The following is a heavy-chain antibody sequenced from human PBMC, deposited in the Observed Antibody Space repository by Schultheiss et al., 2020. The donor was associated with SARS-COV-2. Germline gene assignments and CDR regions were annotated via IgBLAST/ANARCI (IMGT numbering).Heavy chain of an antibody. Sequence: ASVKVSCKASGYTFSNYYMHWVRQAPGQGLEWMGRINPNTGDTDYAQKFQDRVTLTRDTSITTVYMELSRLRSDDTAVYYCAGDWGVVAVARERAPPDYWGEGTLVKVSS. CDR1: GYTFSNYY. V-gene: IGHV1-2*06. J-gene: IGHJ4*02. CDR3: AGDWGVVAVARERAPPDY. D-gene: IGHD6-19*01. CDR2: INPNTGDT.